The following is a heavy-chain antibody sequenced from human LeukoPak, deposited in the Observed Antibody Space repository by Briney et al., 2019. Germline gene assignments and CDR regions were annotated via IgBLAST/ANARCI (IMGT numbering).Heavy chain of an antibody. CDR2: ISDDSYRT. Sequence: GGSLRLSCIASGFNFGGYYMGWIRQAPGKGLEWVSYISDDSYRTPYGDSVKGRFTISRDNAQNSLYLQMNSLRAEDTAVYYCARGHDYGDYWGQGTLVTVSS. J-gene: IGHJ4*02. V-gene: IGHV3-11*04. CDR3: ARGHDYGDY. CDR1: GFNFGGYY.